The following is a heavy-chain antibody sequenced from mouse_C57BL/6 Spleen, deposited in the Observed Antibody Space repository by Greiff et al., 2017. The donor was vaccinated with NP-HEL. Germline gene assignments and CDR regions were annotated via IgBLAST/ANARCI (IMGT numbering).Heavy chain of an antibody. D-gene: IGHD1-1*01. CDR1: GYSFTDYN. CDR3: ARYGSSPWYFDY. Sequence: EVKLMESGPELVKPGASVKISCKASGYSFTDYNMNWVKQSNGKSLEWIGVINPNYGTTSYNQKFKGKATLTVDQSSSTAYMQLNSLTSEDSAVYYCARYGSSPWYFDYWGQGTTLTVSS. CDR2: INPNYGTT. J-gene: IGHJ2*01. V-gene: IGHV1-39*01.